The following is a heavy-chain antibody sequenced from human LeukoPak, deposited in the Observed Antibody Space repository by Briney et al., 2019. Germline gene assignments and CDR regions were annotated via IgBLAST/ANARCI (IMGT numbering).Heavy chain of an antibody. CDR2: MKQDGSEK. Sequence: VQPGGSLRLSCAASGFTFSSYWMSWVRQAPGKGLEWVANMKQDGSEKYYVDSVKGRFTISRDNAKNSLYLQMNSLRVEDTAVYYCARGSKGNYDYVWGSYRPLFDYWGQGTLVTVSS. V-gene: IGHV3-7*01. D-gene: IGHD3-16*02. CDR1: GFTFSSYW. CDR3: ARGSKGNYDYVWGSYRPLFDY. J-gene: IGHJ4*02.